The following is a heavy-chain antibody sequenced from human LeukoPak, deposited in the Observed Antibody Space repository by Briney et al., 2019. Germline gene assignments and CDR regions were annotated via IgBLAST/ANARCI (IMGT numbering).Heavy chain of an antibody. CDR2: INPSGGST. CDR3: ARVGFGYYDSSGYFDY. Sequence: GASVKVSCKASGYTFTSYYMHWVRQAPGQGLEWMGIINPSGGSTSYAQKFQGRVTMTRDTSTSTVYMELSSLRSEDTAVYYCARVGFGYYDSSGYFDYWDQGTLVTVPS. J-gene: IGHJ4*02. CDR1: GYTFTSYY. V-gene: IGHV1-46*01. D-gene: IGHD3-22*01.